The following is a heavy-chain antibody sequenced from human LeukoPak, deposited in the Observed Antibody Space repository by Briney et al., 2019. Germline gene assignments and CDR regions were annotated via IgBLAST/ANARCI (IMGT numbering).Heavy chain of an antibody. D-gene: IGHD1-1*01. CDR1: GFTFSSYA. Sequence: PGGSLRLSCAASGFTFSSYAMHWVRQAPGKGLEWVTVISNDGNNKYYADSVKGRFTISRDNSKNALYLQMNSLRGEDTAAYFCARDPVSTGLQINSDYWGQGTLVTVSS. CDR3: ARDPVSTGLQINSDY. CDR2: ISNDGNNK. V-gene: IGHV3-30-3*01. J-gene: IGHJ4*02.